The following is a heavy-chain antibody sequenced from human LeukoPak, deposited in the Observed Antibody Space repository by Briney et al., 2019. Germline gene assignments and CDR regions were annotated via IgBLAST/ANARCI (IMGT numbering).Heavy chain of an antibody. Sequence: SGPALVKPTQTLTLTCTFSGFSLSTSGMCVSWIRQPPGKALEWLARIDWDDDKYYSTSLKTRLTISKDTSKNQVVLTMTNMDPVDTATYYCAQTYRIAARGGGLDYWGQGTLVTVSS. CDR3: AQTYRIAARGGGLDY. D-gene: IGHD6-6*01. CDR1: GFSLSTSGMC. V-gene: IGHV2-70*11. CDR2: IDWDDDK. J-gene: IGHJ4*02.